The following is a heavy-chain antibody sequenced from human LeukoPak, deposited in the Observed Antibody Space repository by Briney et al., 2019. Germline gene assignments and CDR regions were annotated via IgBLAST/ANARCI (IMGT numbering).Heavy chain of an antibody. V-gene: IGHV3-23*01. J-gene: IGHJ6*02. CDR3: AKDLRYFAPLPLYYGMDV. D-gene: IGHD3-9*01. CDR2: ISGSGGST. CDR1: GFTFSSYA. Sequence: SGGSLRLSCAASGFTFSSYAMSWVRQAPGKGLEWVSAISGSGGSTYYADSVKGRFTISRDNSKNTLYLQMNSLRAEDTAVYYCAKDLRYFAPLPLYYGMDVWGQGTTVTVS.